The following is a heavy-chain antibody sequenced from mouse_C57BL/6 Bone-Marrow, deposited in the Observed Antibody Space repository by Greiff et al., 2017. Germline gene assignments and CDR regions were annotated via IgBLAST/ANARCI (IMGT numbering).Heavy chain of an antibody. CDR3: ARHEEGGGYYVYAMDY. Sequence: VQLQQSGAELVKPGASVKLSCKASGYTFTEYTIHWVKQRSGQGLEWIGWFYPGSGSIKYNEKFKDKATLTADKSSSAVYMELSRLTSEDSAVYVCARHEEGGGYYVYAMDYWGQGTSVTVSS. J-gene: IGHJ4*01. CDR2: FYPGSGSI. CDR1: GYTFTEYT. V-gene: IGHV1-62-2*01. D-gene: IGHD2-3*01.